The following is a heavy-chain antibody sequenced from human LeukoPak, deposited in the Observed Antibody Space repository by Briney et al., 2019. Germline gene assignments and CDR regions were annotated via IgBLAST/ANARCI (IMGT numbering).Heavy chain of an antibody. D-gene: IGHD3-9*01. CDR3: AKMYYDILTGSSRGYEYFDY. J-gene: IGHJ4*02. CDR1: GFTFSSYA. CDR2: ISGSGGST. V-gene: IGHV3-23*01. Sequence: GGSLRLSCAASGFTFSSYAMSWVRQAPGKGLEWVSAISGSGGSTYYADSVKGRFTISRDNSKNTLYPQMNSLRAEDTAVYYCAKMYYDILTGSSRGYEYFDYWGQGTLVTVSS.